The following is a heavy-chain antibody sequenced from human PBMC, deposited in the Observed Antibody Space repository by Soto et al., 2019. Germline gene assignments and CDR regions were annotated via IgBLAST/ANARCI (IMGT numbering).Heavy chain of an antibody. D-gene: IGHD6-13*01. CDR1: GYSFTSYW. V-gene: IGHV5-10-1*01. Sequence: EVQLVQSGAEVKKPGESLRISCKGSGYSFTSYWISWGRQMPGKGLEWMGRIDPSDSYTNYSPSFQGHVTISADKSISTAYLQWSSLKASDTAMYYCASLQAAAGDNDLTLDYWGQGTLVTVSS. CDR2: IDPSDSYT. J-gene: IGHJ4*02. CDR3: ASLQAAAGDNDLTLDY.